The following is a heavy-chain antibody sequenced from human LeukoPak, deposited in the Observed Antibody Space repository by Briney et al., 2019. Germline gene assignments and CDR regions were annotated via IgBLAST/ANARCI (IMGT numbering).Heavy chain of an antibody. J-gene: IGHJ4*02. CDR1: GFTFSDYF. V-gene: IGHV3-11*04. CDR3: ARQTGSGLFILP. D-gene: IGHD3/OR15-3a*01. CDR2: ISTRGSTI. Sequence: GGSLRLSCAASGFTFSDYFMSWIRQAPGKGLEWVSYISTRGSTIYYADSVKGRFTISRDNAKNSLYLQMNSLRADDTAVYYCARQTGSGLFILPGGQGTLVTVSS.